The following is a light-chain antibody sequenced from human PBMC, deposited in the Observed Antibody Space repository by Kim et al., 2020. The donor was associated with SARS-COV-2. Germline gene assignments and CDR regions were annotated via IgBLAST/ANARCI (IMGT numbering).Light chain of an antibody. J-gene: IGLJ2*01. CDR1: SLRSYY. CDR3: NSRDSSGNLVV. Sequence: ALGQTVRITCQGDSLRSYYASWYQQKPGQAPVLVIYGKNNRPSGIPDRFSRSSSGNTASLTITGAQAEDEADYYCNSRDSSGNLVVFGGGTQLTVL. V-gene: IGLV3-19*01. CDR2: GKN.